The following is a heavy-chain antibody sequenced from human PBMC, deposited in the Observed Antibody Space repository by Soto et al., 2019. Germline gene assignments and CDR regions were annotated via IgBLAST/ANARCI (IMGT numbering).Heavy chain of an antibody. V-gene: IGHV3-53*01. D-gene: IGHD2-15*01. CDR1: EFTVSTNC. J-gene: IGHJ3*02. CDR3: ARDWCSGGSCYPDDAFDI. Sequence: GGSLRLSFAASEFTVSTNCMTWVRQAPRKGLEWVSVIYTGGSTNYADSVRARVTVSRDNCKHTLFLQMNSLRAGDTAVYYCARDWCSGGSCYPDDAFDIWGEGTMVTVS. CDR2: IYTGGST.